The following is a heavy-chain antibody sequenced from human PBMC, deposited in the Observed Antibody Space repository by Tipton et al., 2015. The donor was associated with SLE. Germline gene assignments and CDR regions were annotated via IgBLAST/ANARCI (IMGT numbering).Heavy chain of an antibody. Sequence: TLSLTCTVSGGSITIADYYWGWIRQPPGKGLEWIGSIHYSGSTDYNPSLKGRVTISIDTSKNQFSLKLSSVTAADTAVYYCARTLGAIAHTVYDAFDIWGQGKMVTVSS. D-gene: IGHD1-26*01. CDR1: GGSITIADYY. CDR3: ARTLGAIAHTVYDAFDI. J-gene: IGHJ3*02. CDR2: IHYSGST. V-gene: IGHV4-39*01.